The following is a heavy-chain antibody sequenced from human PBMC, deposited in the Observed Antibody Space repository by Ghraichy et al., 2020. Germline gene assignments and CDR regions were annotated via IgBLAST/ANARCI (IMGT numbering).Heavy chain of an antibody. CDR1: GGSFSGYY. CDR2: INHSGST. D-gene: IGHD5-12*01. V-gene: IGHV4-34*01. J-gene: IGHJ6*04. CDR3: ARIVATINV. Sequence: SQTLSLTCAVYGGSFSGYYWSWIRQPPGKGLEWIGEINHSGSTNYNPSLKSRVTISVDTSKNQFSLKLSSVTAADTAVYYCARIVATINVWGKGTTVTVSS.